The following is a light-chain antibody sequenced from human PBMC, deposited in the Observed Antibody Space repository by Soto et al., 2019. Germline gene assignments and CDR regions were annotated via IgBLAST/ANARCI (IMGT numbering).Light chain of an antibody. Sequence: QSVLTQPPSVSAAPGQKVAISCSGGSSNIGNNYVSWYQQLPGTAPKLLIYDNNKRPSGIPDRFSGSKSGTSATLGITGLQTGDEADYYCGTWDSSLTAVLFGGGTKLTVL. CDR2: DNN. V-gene: IGLV1-51*01. CDR3: GTWDSSLTAVL. CDR1: SSNIGNNY. J-gene: IGLJ2*01.